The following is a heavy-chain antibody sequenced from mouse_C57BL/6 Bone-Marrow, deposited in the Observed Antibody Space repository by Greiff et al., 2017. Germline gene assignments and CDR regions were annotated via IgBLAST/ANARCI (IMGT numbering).Heavy chain of an antibody. J-gene: IGHJ2*01. Sequence: EVQLQQSGPELVKPGASVKISCKASGYTFTDYYMKWVKQSHGKSLEWIGDINPNNGVTSYNQKFKGKATLTVDKSSSTAYMELRSLTSEDSAVYYCDYLAHYWGQGTTLTVSS. V-gene: IGHV1-26*01. D-gene: IGHD5-5*01. CDR2: INPNNGVT. CDR1: GYTFTDYY. CDR3: DYLAHY.